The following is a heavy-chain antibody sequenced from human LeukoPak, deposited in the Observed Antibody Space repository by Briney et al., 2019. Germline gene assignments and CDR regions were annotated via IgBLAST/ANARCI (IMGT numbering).Heavy chain of an antibody. J-gene: IGHJ5*02. CDR2: INPNSGGT. V-gene: IGHV1-2*06. Sequence: ASVKVSCKASGYTFTAYYIHWVRQAPGQGLEWMGRINPNSGGTNYAQNFQDRVTMTRDTSISTAYMELNRLRSDDTAVYYCARVLGDPNWFEPWGQGTLVTVSS. CDR3: ARVLGDPNWFEP. D-gene: IGHD2-21*02. CDR1: GYTFTAYY.